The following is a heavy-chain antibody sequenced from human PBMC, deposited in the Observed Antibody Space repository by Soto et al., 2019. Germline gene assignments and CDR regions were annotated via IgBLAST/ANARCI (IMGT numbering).Heavy chain of an antibody. J-gene: IGHJ4*02. CDR2: IYYSGST. V-gene: IGHV4-61*01. D-gene: IGHD3-22*01. CDR1: GVSVSSGSYY. Sequence: TSETLSLTCTVSGVSVSSGSYYWSWIRQPPGKGLEWIGYIYYSGSTNYNPSLKSRVTISVDTSKNQFSLKLSSVTAADTAVYYCERAPDYYDSSGPFDYWGQGTLVTVSS. CDR3: ERAPDYYDSSGPFDY.